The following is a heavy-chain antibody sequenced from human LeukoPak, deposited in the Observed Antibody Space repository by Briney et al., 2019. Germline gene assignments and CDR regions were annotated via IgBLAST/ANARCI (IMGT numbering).Heavy chain of an antibody. V-gene: IGHV3-53*01. CDR2: IYRGGST. D-gene: IGHD2-15*01. CDR3: ARGTRYCSGGSCYSVKYAN. J-gene: IGHJ4*02. Sequence: QPGGSLRLSCAASGFTVSSNYMSWVRQAPGKGLEWVSVIYRGGSTYYADSVKGRFTISRDNSKNTLYLQMNSLRAEDTAVYYCARGTRYCSGGSCYSVKYANWGQGTLVTVSS. CDR1: GFTVSSNY.